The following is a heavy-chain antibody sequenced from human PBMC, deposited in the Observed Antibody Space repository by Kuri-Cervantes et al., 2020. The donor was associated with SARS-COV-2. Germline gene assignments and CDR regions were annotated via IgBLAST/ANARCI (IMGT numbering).Heavy chain of an antibody. V-gene: IGHV4-61*02. Sequence: SETLSLTCTVSGGSISTGDYYWSWIRQPAGKGLEWIGRIYTSGSTNYNPSLTSRVTISVDTSKNQFSLKLSSVTAADTAVYYCARDTSSARYCSGDSCYGVDVWGQGTTVAVSS. CDR2: IYTSGST. CDR1: GGSISTGDYY. J-gene: IGHJ6*02. CDR3: ARDTSSARYCSGDSCYGVDV. D-gene: IGHD2-15*01.